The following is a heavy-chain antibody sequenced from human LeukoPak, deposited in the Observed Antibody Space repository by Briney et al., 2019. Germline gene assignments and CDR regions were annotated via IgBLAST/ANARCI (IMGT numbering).Heavy chain of an antibody. CDR3: ANLSPRIAAAGSY. Sequence: AGGSLRLSCAASGCTFSSYAMSWVRQAPGKGLEWVSAISGSGGSTYYADSVKGRFTISRDNSKNTLYLQMNSLRAEDTAVYYCANLSPRIAAAGSYWGQGTLVTVSS. V-gene: IGHV3-23*01. CDR2: ISGSGGST. J-gene: IGHJ4*02. CDR1: GCTFSSYA. D-gene: IGHD6-13*01.